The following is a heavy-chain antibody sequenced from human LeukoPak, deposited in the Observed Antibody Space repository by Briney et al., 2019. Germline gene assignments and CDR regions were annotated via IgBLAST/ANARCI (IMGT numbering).Heavy chain of an antibody. J-gene: IGHJ6*02. Sequence: PGGSLRLSCAASGFTFSSYAMSWVRQAPGKGLEWVSAISGSGGSTYYADSVKGRFTISRDNPKNTLYLQMNSLRAEDTAVYYCARDGYKTDYYGMDVWGQGTTVTVSS. CDR2: ISGSGGST. CDR3: ARDGYKTDYYGMDV. CDR1: GFTFSSYA. D-gene: IGHD1-1*01. V-gene: IGHV3-23*01.